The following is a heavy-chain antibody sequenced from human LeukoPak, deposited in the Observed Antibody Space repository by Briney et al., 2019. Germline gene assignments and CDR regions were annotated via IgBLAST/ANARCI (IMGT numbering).Heavy chain of an antibody. CDR3: TKKTLGSYYPPDLFDY. D-gene: IGHD1-26*01. CDR1: GFTFSNAW. CDR2: ISGSGGST. Sequence: PGGSLRLSCAASGFTFSNAWMSWVRQAPGKGLEWVSAISGSGGSTYYADSVKGRFTISRDNSKNTLYLQMNSLRAEDTAVYYCTKKTLGSYYPPDLFDYWGQGTLVTVSS. J-gene: IGHJ4*02. V-gene: IGHV3-23*01.